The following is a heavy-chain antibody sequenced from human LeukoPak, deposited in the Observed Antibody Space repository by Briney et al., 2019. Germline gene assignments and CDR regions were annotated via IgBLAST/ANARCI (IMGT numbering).Heavy chain of an antibody. Sequence: ASVKVSCKASGGTFSSYAISWVRQAPGQGLEWMGIINPSGGSTSYAQKFQGRVTMTRDMSTSTVYMELSSLRSEDTAVYYCARSEGIVYYDSSGYWDYWGQGTLVTVSS. D-gene: IGHD3-22*01. CDR2: INPSGGST. CDR1: GGTFSSYA. J-gene: IGHJ4*02. V-gene: IGHV1-46*01. CDR3: ARSEGIVYYDSSGYWDY.